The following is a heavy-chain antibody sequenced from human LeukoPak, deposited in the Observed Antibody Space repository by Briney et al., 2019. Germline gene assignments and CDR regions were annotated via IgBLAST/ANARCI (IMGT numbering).Heavy chain of an antibody. J-gene: IGHJ4*02. D-gene: IGHD6-6*01. CDR2: IHHSGST. Sequence: SETLSLTCTVSGDSISSPGYYWSWLRQPPGKGLEWIGNIHHSGSTYYNPSLKSRVSISVDRSKNQFSLRLGSVTAADTAVYYCASAYSSSSSELDYWGQGTLVTVSS. CDR1: GDSISSPGYY. CDR3: ASAYSSSSSELDY. V-gene: IGHV4-30-2*01.